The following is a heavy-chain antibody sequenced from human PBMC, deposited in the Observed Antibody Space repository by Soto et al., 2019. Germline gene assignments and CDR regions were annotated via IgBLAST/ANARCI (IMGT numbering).Heavy chain of an antibody. CDR1: GAAFSFYS. CDR3: AKDRGGFTSGWEFFDF. Sequence: EVVLLESGGGLVQPGGSLRLSCEVSGAAFSFYSMSWVRQAPGKGLEWVASISGNGGTTYYAASGKGRFTFSRDNSKNTVYLQMNSLRGEDTAVYYCAKDRGGFTSGWEFFDFWGQGTLVTVSS. CDR2: ISGNGGTT. D-gene: IGHD6-19*01. J-gene: IGHJ4*02. V-gene: IGHV3-23*01.